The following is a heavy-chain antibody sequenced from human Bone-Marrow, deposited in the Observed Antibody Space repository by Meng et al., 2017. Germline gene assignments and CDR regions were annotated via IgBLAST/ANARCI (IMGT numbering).Heavy chain of an antibody. Sequence: GESLKISCKGSGYSFTSYWIGWVRQMPGKGLEWMGSIYPGDSDAKYSPSFQGQVTISADKSISTAYLQWSSLRSSDTAMYYCVRLGYTTEYFDYWGQGALVTVSS. CDR3: VRLGYTTEYFDY. CDR2: IYPGDSDA. J-gene: IGHJ4*02. CDR1: GYSFTSYW. D-gene: IGHD5-12*01. V-gene: IGHV5-51*01.